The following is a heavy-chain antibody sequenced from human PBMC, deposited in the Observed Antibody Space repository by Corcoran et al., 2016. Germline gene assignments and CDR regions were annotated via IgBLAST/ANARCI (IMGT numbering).Heavy chain of an antibody. D-gene: IGHD6-19*01. V-gene: IGHV1-69*06. CDR3: AGDGEQWLATYYYGMDV. J-gene: IGHJ6*02. CDR2: IIPIFGTA. CDR1: GGTFSSYA. Sequence: QVQLVQSGAEVKKPGSSVKVSCKASGGTFSSYAISWVRQAPGQGLEWMGGIIPIFGTANYAQKFQVRVTITADKSTSTAYMELSSLRSEDTAVYYCAGDGEQWLATYYYGMDVWGQGTTVTVSS.